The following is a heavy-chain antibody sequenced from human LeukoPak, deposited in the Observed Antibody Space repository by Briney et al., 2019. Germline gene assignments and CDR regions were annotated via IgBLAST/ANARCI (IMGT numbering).Heavy chain of an antibody. J-gene: IGHJ4*02. CDR1: GFTFSSYS. CDR2: ISSSSSYI. D-gene: IGHD6-19*01. V-gene: IGHV3-21*01. CDR3: ARDPSVAGTGNY. Sequence: GGSLRLSCAASGFTFSSYSMNWVRQAPGKGLEWVSSISSSSSYIYYADSVKGRFTISRDNAKNSLYLQTNSLRAEDTAVYYCARDPSVAGTGNYWGQGTLVTVSS.